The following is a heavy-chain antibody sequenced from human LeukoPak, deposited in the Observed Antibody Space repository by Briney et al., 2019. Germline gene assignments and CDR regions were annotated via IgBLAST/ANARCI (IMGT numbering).Heavy chain of an antibody. D-gene: IGHD5-18*01. J-gene: IGHJ4*02. Sequence: GGSLILSFAASGLTFSTYWMHWVRQAPGKGLVWVSRINSDGSSISYADSVKGRFTISRDNAKNTVYLQMNGLRVEDTAMYYCARGYDYWGQGTLVTVSS. V-gene: IGHV3-74*01. CDR1: GLTFSTYW. CDR2: INSDGSSI. CDR3: ARGYDY.